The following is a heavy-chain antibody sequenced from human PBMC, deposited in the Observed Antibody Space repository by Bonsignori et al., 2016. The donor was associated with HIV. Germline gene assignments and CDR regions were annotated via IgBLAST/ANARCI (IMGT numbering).Heavy chain of an antibody. V-gene: IGHV3-53*01. CDR2: IYSSGTT. J-gene: IGHJ4*02. Sequence: WIRQPPGKGLEWVSIIYSSGTTYYADSVKGRFTISRDNSKNILYLQMNDLRVEDTAVYFCARAPTITTNYDSWGQGTLVTVSS. D-gene: IGHD4-11*01. CDR3: ARAPTITTNYDS.